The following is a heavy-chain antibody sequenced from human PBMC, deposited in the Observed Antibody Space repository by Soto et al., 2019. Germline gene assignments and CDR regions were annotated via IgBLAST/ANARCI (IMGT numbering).Heavy chain of an antibody. CDR1: GGSTSSDNY. CDR3: AREGGESSDGLYYFDS. Sequence: SETLSLTCTVSGGSTSSDNYWSRIRQPPGKGLEWIGHIYYSGNTDYNPSLKSRLAISIDTSKNQFSLKLSSVTAADTAVYFCAREGGESSDGLYYFDSWGQGSLVTVSS. D-gene: IGHD3-16*01. CDR2: IYYSGNT. J-gene: IGHJ4*02. V-gene: IGHV4-30-4*01.